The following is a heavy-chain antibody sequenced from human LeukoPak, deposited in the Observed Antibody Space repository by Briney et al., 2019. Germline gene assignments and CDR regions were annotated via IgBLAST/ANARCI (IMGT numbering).Heavy chain of an antibody. CDR1: GDSVTTYY. J-gene: IGHJ5*02. CDR3: ARELCRGYSGSNCERWFDP. CDR2: IYYSGSA. V-gene: IGHV4-59*02. D-gene: IGHD5-12*01. Sequence: PSETLSLTCTVSGDSVTTYYWSWIRQPPGKGLEWLGYIYYSGSATYNPSLKSRVTISVDTSKNQFSLKLSSVTAADTAVYYCARELCRGYSGSNCERWFDPWGQGTLVTVSS.